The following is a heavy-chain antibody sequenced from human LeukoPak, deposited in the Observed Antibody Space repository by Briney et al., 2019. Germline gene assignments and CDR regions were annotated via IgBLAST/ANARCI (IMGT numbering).Heavy chain of an antibody. V-gene: IGHV4-59*01. Sequence: SETLSLTCTVSGGSISNYYWSWIRQPPGKGLEWISYIYNSGHTNYNPSLKSRVTISEDTSKNQLSLKLSSVTAADTAVYYCARAAVTTSRYFQHWGQGTLVTVSS. D-gene: IGHD4-17*01. CDR1: GGSISNYY. CDR3: ARAAVTTSRYFQH. J-gene: IGHJ1*01. CDR2: IYNSGHT.